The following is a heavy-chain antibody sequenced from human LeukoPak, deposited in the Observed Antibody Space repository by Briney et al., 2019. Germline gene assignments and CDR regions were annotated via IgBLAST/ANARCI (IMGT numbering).Heavy chain of an antibody. V-gene: IGHV3-74*01. J-gene: IGHJ6*02. Sequence: GGSLRLSCEASGFTFSAYAMTWVRQAPGKGLVWVSRINSDGSSTSYADSVKGRFTISRDNAKNTLYLQMNSLRAEDTAVHYCARATSYSNYGMDVWGQGTTVTVSS. CDR2: INSDGSST. CDR1: GFTFSAYA. D-gene: IGHD4-11*01. CDR3: ARATSYSNYGMDV.